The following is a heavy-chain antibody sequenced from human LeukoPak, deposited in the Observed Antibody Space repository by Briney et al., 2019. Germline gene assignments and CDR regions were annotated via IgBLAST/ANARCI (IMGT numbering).Heavy chain of an antibody. CDR3: AREEVVVTAILYYYGMDV. V-gene: IGHV4-39*07. J-gene: IGHJ6*02. CDR2: IYYSGST. D-gene: IGHD2-21*02. Sequence: SETLSLTCTVSGGSISSSSYYWGWIRQPPGKGLKWIGSIYYSGSTYYNPSLKSRVTISVDTSKNQFSLKLSSVTAADTAVYYCAREEVVVTAILYYYGMDVWGQGTTVTVSS. CDR1: GGSISSSSYY.